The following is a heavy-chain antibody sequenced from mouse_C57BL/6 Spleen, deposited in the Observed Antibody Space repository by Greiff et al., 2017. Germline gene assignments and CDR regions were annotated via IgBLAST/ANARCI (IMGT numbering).Heavy chain of an antibody. J-gene: IGHJ3*01. V-gene: IGHV1-69*01. D-gene: IGHD1-1*01. CDR2: IDPSDSYT. CDR1: GYTFTSYW. Sequence: QVQLQQPGAELVMPGASVKLSCKASGYTFTSYWMHWVKQRPGQGLEWIGEIDPSDSYTNYNQKFKGKSTLTVDKSSSTADMQLSSLTSEDSAVYYCARGYYGSSYWFAYWGQGTLVTVSA. CDR3: ARGYYGSSYWFAY.